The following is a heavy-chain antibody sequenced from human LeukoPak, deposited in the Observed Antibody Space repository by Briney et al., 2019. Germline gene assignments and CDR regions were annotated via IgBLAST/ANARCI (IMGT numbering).Heavy chain of an antibody. CDR2: INHSGST. V-gene: IGHV4-34*01. CDR3: ARGTLRVVPWPLDY. D-gene: IGHD2-15*01. J-gene: IGHJ4*02. Sequence: SETLSLTCAVYGGSFSGYYWSWIRQPPGKGLEWIGEINHSGSTNYNPSLKSRVTISVDTSKNQFSLKLSSVTAADTAVYYCARGTLRVVPWPLDYWGQGTLVTFSS. CDR1: GGSFSGYY.